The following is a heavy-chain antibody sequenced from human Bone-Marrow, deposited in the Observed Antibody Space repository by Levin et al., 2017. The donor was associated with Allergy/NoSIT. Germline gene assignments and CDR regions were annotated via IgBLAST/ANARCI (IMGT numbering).Heavy chain of an antibody. CDR3: ARDRGGTMVRGVPHPDYYGMDV. D-gene: IGHD3-10*01. Sequence: GESLKISCAASGFTFSSYGMHWVRQAPGKGLEWVAVIWYDGSNKYYADSVKGRFTISRDNSKNTLYLQMNSLRAEDTAVYYCARDRGGTMVRGVPHPDYYGMDVWGQGTTVTVSS. V-gene: IGHV3-33*01. J-gene: IGHJ6*02. CDR1: GFTFSSYG. CDR2: IWYDGSNK.